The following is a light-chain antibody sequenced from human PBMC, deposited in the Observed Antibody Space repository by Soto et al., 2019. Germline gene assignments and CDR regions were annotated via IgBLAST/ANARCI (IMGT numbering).Light chain of an antibody. Sequence: DIQMTQSPSILSASVGDRVTITCRASQSISSWLAWYQQKPGKAPNLLIYKASHLENGVPSRFSGSGSGTEFTLTISSLQPGDFATYYCQHYKSYPRTFGQGTKVDIK. CDR2: KAS. J-gene: IGKJ1*01. V-gene: IGKV1-5*03. CDR3: QHYKSYPRT. CDR1: QSISSW.